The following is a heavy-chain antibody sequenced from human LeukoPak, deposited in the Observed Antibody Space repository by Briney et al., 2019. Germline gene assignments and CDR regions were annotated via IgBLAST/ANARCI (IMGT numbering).Heavy chain of an antibody. CDR1: GGSFSGYY. Sequence: SETLSLTCAVYGGSFSGYYWSWIRQPPGKGLEWIGEINHSGSTNYNPSLKSRVTISVDTSKNQFSLKLSSVTAADTAVYYCARDVTPDFSWFDPWGQGTLVTVSS. D-gene: IGHD3-3*01. V-gene: IGHV4-34*01. CDR3: ARDVTPDFSWFDP. CDR2: INHSGST. J-gene: IGHJ5*02.